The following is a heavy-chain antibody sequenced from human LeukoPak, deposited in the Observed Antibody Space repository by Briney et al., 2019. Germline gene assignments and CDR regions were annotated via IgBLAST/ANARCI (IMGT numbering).Heavy chain of an antibody. V-gene: IGHV3-11*04. CDR3: ARLFDYYGSGSYYRRQYYYYMDV. CDR1: GFTFSDYY. J-gene: IGHJ6*03. CDR2: ISSSGSTI. D-gene: IGHD3-10*01. Sequence: PGGSLRLSCAASGFTFSDYYMSWIRQAPGKGLEWVSYISSSGSTIYYADSVKGRFAISRDNAKNSLYLQMNSLRAEDTAVYYCARLFDYYGSGSYYRRQYYYYMDVWGKGTTVTVSS.